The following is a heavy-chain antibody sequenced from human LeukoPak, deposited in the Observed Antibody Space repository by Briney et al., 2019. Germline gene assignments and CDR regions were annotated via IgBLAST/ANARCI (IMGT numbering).Heavy chain of an antibody. CDR1: GGSISSYY. CDR2: IYYSGST. Sequence: SETLSLTCTVSGGSISSYYWSWIRQPPRKGLEWIGYIYYSGSTNYNPSLKSRVTISVDTSKNQFSLKLSSVTAADTVVYYCARQVGHYGMDVWGQGTTVTVSS. J-gene: IGHJ6*02. V-gene: IGHV4-59*08. CDR3: ARQVGHYGMDV.